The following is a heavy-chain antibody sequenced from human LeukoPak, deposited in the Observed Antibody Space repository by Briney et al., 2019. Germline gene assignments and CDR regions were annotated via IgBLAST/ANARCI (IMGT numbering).Heavy chain of an antibody. V-gene: IGHV3-74*01. D-gene: IGHD2-8*01. CDR3: ARVQGHPPNGLDI. CDR2: INSDGSST. J-gene: IGHJ3*02. CDR1: GFIFSSYW. Sequence: GGSLRLSCAASGFIFSSYWMHWVRQAPGKGLVWVSRINSDGSSTCYADSVKGRFTISRDNAKNTLYLQMNSLRAEDTAVYYCARVQGHPPNGLDIWGQGTMVTVSS.